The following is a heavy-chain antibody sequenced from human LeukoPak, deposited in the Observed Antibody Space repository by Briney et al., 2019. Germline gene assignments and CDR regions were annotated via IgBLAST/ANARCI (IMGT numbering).Heavy chain of an antibody. CDR1: GYAFTSYD. V-gene: IGHV1-8*01. CDR2: MNPNSGNT. J-gene: IGHJ3*02. Sequence: ASVKVSCKASGYAFTSYDINWVRQATGQGLEWMGWMNPNSGNTGYAQKFQGRVTMTRNTSISTAYMELSSLRSEDTAVYYCARALRPRSTMIDAFDIWGQGTMVTVSS. D-gene: IGHD3-22*01. CDR3: ARALRPRSTMIDAFDI.